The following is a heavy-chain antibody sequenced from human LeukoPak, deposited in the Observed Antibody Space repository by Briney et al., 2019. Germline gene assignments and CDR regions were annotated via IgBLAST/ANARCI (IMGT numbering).Heavy chain of an antibody. V-gene: IGHV3-23*01. Sequence: GGSLRLSCAASGFTFSSYAMSGVRQAPGKGVEGVSAISGRGCSTYYADSVKGRFTISTDNSKNTLYLQMNSLRAEDTAVYYCAKGSSHYYDFWSGYSHYFDYWGQGTLVTVSS. D-gene: IGHD3-3*01. CDR2: ISGRGCST. CDR3: AKGSSHYYDFWSGYSHYFDY. J-gene: IGHJ4*02. CDR1: GFTFSSYA.